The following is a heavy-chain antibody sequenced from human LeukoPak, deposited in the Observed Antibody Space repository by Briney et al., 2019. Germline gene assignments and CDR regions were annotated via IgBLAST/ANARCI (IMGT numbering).Heavy chain of an antibody. V-gene: IGHV1-18*01. CDR2: ISAYNGNT. CDR1: GYTFTSYG. CDR3: ARDYTVAVAGTVGY. J-gene: IGHJ4*02. D-gene: IGHD6-19*01. Sequence: ASVKVSCKASGYTFTSYGISWVRQAPGQGLERMGWISAYNGNTNYAQKLQGRVTMTTDTSTSTAYMELRSLRSDDTAVYYCARDYTVAVAGTVGYWGQGTLVTVSS.